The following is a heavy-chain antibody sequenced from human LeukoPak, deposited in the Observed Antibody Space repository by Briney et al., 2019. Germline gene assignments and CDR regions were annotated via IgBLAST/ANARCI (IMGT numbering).Heavy chain of an antibody. J-gene: IGHJ4*02. D-gene: IGHD6-13*01. V-gene: IGHV4-39*01. CDR1: GVSISSSSYY. CDR3: SRGRYSSSWYLLSYYDSSGQVDY. Sequence: SETLSLTCTVSGVSISSSSYYWGWIRQPPGKGLEWIGSIYYSGSAYYNPSLKSRVTISGDTSKNQFSLELSSVTAADTAVYYCSRGRYSSSWYLLSYYDSSGQVDYWGQGTLVTVSS. CDR2: IYYSGSA.